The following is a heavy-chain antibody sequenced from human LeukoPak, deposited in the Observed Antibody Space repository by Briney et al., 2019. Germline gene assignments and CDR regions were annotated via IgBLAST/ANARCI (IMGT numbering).Heavy chain of an antibody. CDR3: VRVPGSNWSYYFDY. D-gene: IGHD6-13*01. Sequence: PGGSLRLSCAASGFTFSNYWMHWVRQAPGKGLAWVSRINTDGSSTTYADSVKGRFTISRDNAKNTLYLQMNSLRAEDTAVYFCVRVPGSNWSYYFDYWGQGALVTVSS. J-gene: IGHJ4*02. CDR1: GFTFSNYW. V-gene: IGHV3-74*01. CDR2: INTDGSST.